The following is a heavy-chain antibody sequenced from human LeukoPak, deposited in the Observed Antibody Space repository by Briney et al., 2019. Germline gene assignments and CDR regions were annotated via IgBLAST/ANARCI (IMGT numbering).Heavy chain of an antibody. Sequence: PSETLCLTCTVSGGSISGHSWSWIRQPPGKGLEWLGYFFYIGGTNYNPSLKSRVTISIDTSRNQLSLRLSSVTAADTAVYFCARGSATFDPWGQGTLVSVSS. J-gene: IGHJ5*02. CDR2: FFYIGGT. CDR3: ARGSATFDP. D-gene: IGHD6-25*01. V-gene: IGHV4-59*11. CDR1: GGSISGHS.